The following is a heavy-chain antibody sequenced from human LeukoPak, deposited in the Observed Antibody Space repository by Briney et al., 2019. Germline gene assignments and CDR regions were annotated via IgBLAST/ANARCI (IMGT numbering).Heavy chain of an antibody. V-gene: IGHV5-51*01. CDR2: IYPGDSDT. CDR3: ARGGFCSGGSCYSYYDY. Sequence: GESLKISCKGSGYSFTSYWIAWVRQMPGKGLEWMGIIYPGDSDTRYSPSFQGQVTISADKSISTAYLQWSSLKASDTAMYYCARGGFCSGGSCYSYYDYWGQGTLVTVSS. CDR1: GYSFTSYW. J-gene: IGHJ4*02. D-gene: IGHD2-15*01.